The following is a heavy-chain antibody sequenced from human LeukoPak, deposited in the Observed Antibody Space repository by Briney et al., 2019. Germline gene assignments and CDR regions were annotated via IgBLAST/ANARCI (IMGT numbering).Heavy chain of an antibody. CDR2: ISSSSSYI. V-gene: IGHV3-21*04. D-gene: IGHD1-26*01. J-gene: IGHJ3*02. CDR3: AKDESGSYWVGAFDI. CDR1: GFTFSSYS. Sequence: PGGSLRLSCAASGFTFSSYSMNWVRQAPGKGLEWVSSISSSSSYIYYADSVKGRFTISRDNAKNSLYLQMNSLRAEDTAVYYCAKDESGSYWVGAFDIWGQGTMVTVSS.